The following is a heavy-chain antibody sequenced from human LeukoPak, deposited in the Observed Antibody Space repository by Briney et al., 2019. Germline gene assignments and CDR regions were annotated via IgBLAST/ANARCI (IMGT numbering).Heavy chain of an antibody. CDR2: IRSKANSYAT. D-gene: IGHD3-22*01. CDR1: GFTFSGSA. CDR3: TRFFPDYDVY. Sequence: PGGSLRLSCAASGFTFSGSAMHWVRQASGKGLEWVGRIRSKANSYATAHAASVKGRFTISRDDSKNTAYLQMNSLKTEDTAVYYCTRFFPDYDVYWGQGTLVTVSS. J-gene: IGHJ4*02. V-gene: IGHV3-73*01.